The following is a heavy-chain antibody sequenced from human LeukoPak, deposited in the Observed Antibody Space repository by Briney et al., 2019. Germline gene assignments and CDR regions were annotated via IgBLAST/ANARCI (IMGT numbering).Heavy chain of an antibody. Sequence: ASVKVSCKASGYRFTTDMYTIHWLRQAPGHRLEWMGWINAGNGNTKYSQKFQGRVTITGDTSAGTVYMEVSSLVPEDTAVYYCARDSDSSGWSWVYWGQGTLVTVSS. CDR3: ARDSDSSGWSWVY. J-gene: IGHJ4*02. CDR1: GYRFTTDMYT. CDR2: INAGNGNT. D-gene: IGHD6-19*01. V-gene: IGHV1-3*01.